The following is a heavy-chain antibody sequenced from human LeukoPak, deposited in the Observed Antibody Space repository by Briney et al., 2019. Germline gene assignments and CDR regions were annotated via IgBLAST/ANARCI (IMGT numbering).Heavy chain of an antibody. D-gene: IGHD3-9*01. J-gene: IGHJ5*02. V-gene: IGHV1-18*01. CDR2: ISAYNGNT. Sequence: ASVKVFCKASGYTFTSYGISWVRQAPGQGLEWMGWISAYNGNTNYAQKLQGRVTMTTDTSTSTAYMELRSLRSDDTAVYYCARERRYFDLSVRGDWFDPWGQGTLVTVSS. CDR3: ARERRYFDLSVRGDWFDP. CDR1: GYTFTSYG.